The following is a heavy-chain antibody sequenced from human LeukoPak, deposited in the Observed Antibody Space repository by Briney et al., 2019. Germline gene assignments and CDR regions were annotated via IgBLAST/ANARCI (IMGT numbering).Heavy chain of an antibody. V-gene: IGHV1-69*04. CDR1: GGTFSSYA. J-gene: IGHJ6*02. Sequence: SVKVSCKASGGTFSSYAISWVRQAPGQGLEWMGRIIPILGIANYAQKFQGRVTITADKSTSTAYMELSSLRSEDTAVYYCARVSYDSSGYYYPTAYYYGMDVRGQGTTVTVSS. CDR3: ARVSYDSSGYYYPTAYYYGMDV. D-gene: IGHD3-22*01. CDR2: IIPILGIA.